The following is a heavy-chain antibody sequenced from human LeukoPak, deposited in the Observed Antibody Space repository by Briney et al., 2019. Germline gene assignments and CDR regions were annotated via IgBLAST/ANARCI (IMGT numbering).Heavy chain of an antibody. V-gene: IGHV1-2*04. D-gene: IGHD6-19*01. J-gene: IGHJ4*02. Sequence: ASVKVSCKASGYTFTDYYMHWVRQAPGQGLEWMGWMNPNSGDTNYAQKFQGWVTMTRDTSINTAYMELSRLKSDDTAIYYCAKLVDSSGWAFDFWGQGTLVTVSS. CDR1: GYTFTDYY. CDR2: MNPNSGDT. CDR3: AKLVDSSGWAFDF.